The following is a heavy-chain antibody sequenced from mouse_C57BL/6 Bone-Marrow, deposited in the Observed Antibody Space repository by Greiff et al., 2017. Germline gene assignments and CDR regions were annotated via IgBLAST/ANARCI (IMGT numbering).Heavy chain of an antibody. CDR1: GFTFSSYA. CDR2: ISDGGSYT. CDR3: ARPDDRLYAMDY. J-gene: IGHJ4*01. Sequence: EVHLVESGGGLVKPGGSLKLSCAASGFTFSSYAMSWVRQTPEKRLEWVATISDGGSYTYYPDNVKGRFTISRDNAKNNLYLQMSRLKSEDTAMYYCARPDDRLYAMDYWGQGTSVTVSS. V-gene: IGHV5-4*01.